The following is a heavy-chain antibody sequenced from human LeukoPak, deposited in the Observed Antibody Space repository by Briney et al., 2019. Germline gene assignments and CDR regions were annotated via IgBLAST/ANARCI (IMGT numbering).Heavy chain of an antibody. CDR2: IYTSGST. CDR3: ARGSKPGDCHDY. Sequence: SETLSLTCTVSGGSISSYYWSWIRQPAGKGLEWIGHIYTSGSTNYNPALKSRVTMSVDTSKNQFSLKLSSVTAADTAVYYCARGSKPGDCHDYWGQGTLVTVSS. CDR1: GGSISSYY. D-gene: IGHD2-21*02. V-gene: IGHV4-4*07. J-gene: IGHJ4*02.